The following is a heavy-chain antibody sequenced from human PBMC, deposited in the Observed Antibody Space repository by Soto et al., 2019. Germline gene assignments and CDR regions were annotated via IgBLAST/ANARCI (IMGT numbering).Heavy chain of an antibody. Sequence: GGSLRLSCAASGFTLRTYTMNWVRQAPGKGLEWVSSIRISSSDRYYAASVRGRFTISRDNAKNALYLQMNSLRADDTAVYFCVRGMNPLFGGQGTLVTVSS. V-gene: IGHV3-21*06. CDR3: VRGMNPLF. CDR1: GFTLRTYT. J-gene: IGHJ4*01. CDR2: IRISSSDR.